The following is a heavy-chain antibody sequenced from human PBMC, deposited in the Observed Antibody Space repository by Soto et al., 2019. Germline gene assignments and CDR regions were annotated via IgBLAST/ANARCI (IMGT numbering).Heavy chain of an antibody. CDR1: GGSFSGYY. CDR2: INHSGST. D-gene: IGHD4-17*01. Sequence: QVQLQQWGAGLLKPSETLSLTCAVYGGSFSGYYWSWIRQPPGKGLEWIGEINHSGSTNYNPSLKSRVTISVDTSKNQFSLKLSSVTAADTAVYYCARSSTLYGDWRADYWGQGTLVTVSS. J-gene: IGHJ4*02. CDR3: ARSSTLYGDWRADY. V-gene: IGHV4-34*01.